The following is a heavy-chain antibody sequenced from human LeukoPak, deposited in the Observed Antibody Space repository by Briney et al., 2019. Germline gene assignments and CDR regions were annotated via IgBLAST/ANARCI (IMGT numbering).Heavy chain of an antibody. Sequence: GLSLRLSCVPSGFTFNHYAMHWVRQAPGKGLEGVAVIWHDGSSQYYADSVKGRFTISRDNSMKTLYLEMNSLRVEDTAVYYCAKDAQRGFDYSNSLGSWGQGTLVTVSS. CDR2: IWHDGSSQ. CDR1: GFTFNHYA. CDR3: AKDAQRGFDYSNSLGS. V-gene: IGHV3-33*06. J-gene: IGHJ5*02. D-gene: IGHD4-11*01.